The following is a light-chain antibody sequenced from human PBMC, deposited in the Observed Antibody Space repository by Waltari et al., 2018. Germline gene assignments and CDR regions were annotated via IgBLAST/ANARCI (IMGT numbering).Light chain of an antibody. CDR2: DVN. Sequence: QSALSQPASVSGSPGQSITISCTGACSDVGGHDYVSWYQQHPGKAPKLIIRDVNNRPSGVSNRFSGSKSGNTASLTISGLQAEDEADYYCSSYSTSSSLILFGEGTKVTVL. J-gene: IGLJ2*01. V-gene: IGLV2-14*03. CDR1: CSDVGGHDY. CDR3: SSYSTSSSLIL.